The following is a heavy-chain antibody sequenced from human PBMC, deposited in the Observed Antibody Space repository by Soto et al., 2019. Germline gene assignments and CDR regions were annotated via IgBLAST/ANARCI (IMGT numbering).Heavy chain of an antibody. Sequence: QLQLQESGSGLVKPSQTLSLTCAVSGGSISSGGYSWSWIRQPPGKGLEWIGYIYHSGSTYYNPALKSRVTTAVDRSKNQFSLKLSSVTAADTAVYYCAAGGGLPRYYWGQGTLVTVSS. D-gene: IGHD5-12*01. CDR1: GGSISSGGYS. CDR3: AAGGGLPRYY. CDR2: IYHSGST. J-gene: IGHJ4*02. V-gene: IGHV4-30-2*01.